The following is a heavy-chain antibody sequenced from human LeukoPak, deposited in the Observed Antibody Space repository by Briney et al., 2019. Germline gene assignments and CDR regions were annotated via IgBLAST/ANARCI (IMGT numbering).Heavy chain of an antibody. Sequence: QPGGSLRLSCAASGFTFSSYWMSWVRQAPGKGLEWVANIKQDGSEKYYVDSVKGRFTISRDNAKNSLYLQMNSLRAEDTAVYYCARDLDNPGARGAFDIWGQGTMVTVSS. V-gene: IGHV3-7*01. CDR2: IKQDGSEK. CDR3: ARDLDNPGARGAFDI. J-gene: IGHJ3*02. CDR1: GFTFSSYW. D-gene: IGHD3/OR15-3a*01.